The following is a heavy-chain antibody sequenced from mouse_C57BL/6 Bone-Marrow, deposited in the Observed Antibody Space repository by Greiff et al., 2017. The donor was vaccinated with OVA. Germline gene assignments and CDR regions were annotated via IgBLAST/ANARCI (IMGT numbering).Heavy chain of an antibody. CDR3: VRGGLTGTGFDY. Sequence: GGLVQPKGSLKLSCAASGFSFNTYAMNWVRQAPGKGLEWVARIRSKSNNYATYYADSVKDRFTISRDDSESMLYLQMNNLKTEDTAMYYCVRGGLTGTGFDYWGQGTTLTVSS. V-gene: IGHV10-1*01. J-gene: IGHJ2*01. CDR2: IRSKSNNYAT. CDR1: GFSFNTYA. D-gene: IGHD4-1*01.